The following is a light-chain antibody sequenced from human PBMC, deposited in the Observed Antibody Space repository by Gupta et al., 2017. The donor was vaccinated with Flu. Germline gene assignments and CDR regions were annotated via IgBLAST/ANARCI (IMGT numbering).Light chain of an antibody. CDR2: LGS. CDR3: MQALQTPLT. J-gene: IGKJ4*01. V-gene: IGKV2-28*01. CDR1: QSLLHSNGYKY. Sequence: VTPGEPASISCRSSQSLLHSNGYKYLDWYLQKPGQSPQLLIYLGSNRASGVPDRFSGSGSGTDFTLKISRVEAEDVGVYYCMQALQTPLTFGGGTKVEIK.